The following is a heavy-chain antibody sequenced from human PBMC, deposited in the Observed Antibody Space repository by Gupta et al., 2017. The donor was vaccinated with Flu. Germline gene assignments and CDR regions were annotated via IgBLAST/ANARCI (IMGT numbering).Heavy chain of an antibody. D-gene: IGHD4-17*01. CDR1: GFTFYTYA. V-gene: IGHV3-30*18. CDR2: ISFDGNNA. Sequence: QVRLVESGGGVVQPGGSVRLSCVASGFTFYTYAMHWVRQPPGKGLQWVALISFDGNNANYEDSVKGRFTISRDNSKNTLYLHMNSLTTDDTAVYFCAKTPRDYGDYDYYFDSWGQGTLVAVSS. J-gene: IGHJ4*02. CDR3: AKTPRDYGDYDYYFDS.